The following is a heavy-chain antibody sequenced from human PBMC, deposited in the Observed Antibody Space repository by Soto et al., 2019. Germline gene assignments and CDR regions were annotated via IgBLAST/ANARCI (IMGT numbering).Heavy chain of an antibody. D-gene: IGHD6-6*01. V-gene: IGHV3-30*18. CDR2: ISYDGSNK. CDR3: AKGQKQLANYYYYGMDV. J-gene: IGHJ6*02. Sequence: GGSLRLSCAASGFTFSSYGMHWVRQAPGKGLEWVAVISYDGSNKYYADSVKGRFTISRDNSKNTLYLQMNSLRAEDTAAYYCAKGQKQLANYYYYGMDVWGQGTTVTVSS. CDR1: GFTFSSYG.